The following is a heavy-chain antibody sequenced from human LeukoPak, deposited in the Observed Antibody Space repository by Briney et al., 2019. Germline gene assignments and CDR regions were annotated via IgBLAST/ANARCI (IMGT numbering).Heavy chain of an antibody. CDR2: IKQDGSEK. CDR3: ARDLPDYSSGYNGD. J-gene: IGHJ4*02. D-gene: IGHD3-22*01. V-gene: IGHV3-7*01. Sequence: GGSLRLSCAASGFTFSSYWMSWVRQAPGKGLEWVANIKQDGSEKSYVDSVKRRFTISRDNAENSLYLQMNSLTAEDTAVYYCARDLPDYSSGYNGDWGQGTLVTVSS. CDR1: GFTFSSYW.